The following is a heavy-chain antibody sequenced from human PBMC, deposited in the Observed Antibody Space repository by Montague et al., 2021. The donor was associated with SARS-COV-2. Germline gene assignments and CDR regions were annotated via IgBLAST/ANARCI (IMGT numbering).Heavy chain of an antibody. D-gene: IGHD3-10*01. V-gene: IGHV4-34*01. CDR3: AIPMVRGSSRALDL. CDR1: GGSFSGYY. Sequence: SETLSLTCAVYGGSFSGYYWSWIRQPPGKGLEWIGEINHSGSTNYNPSLKSRVTISVDTSKNQFSLKLSSVTAADTAVYYCAIPMVRGSSRALDLWGQGTMVTVSS. CDR2: INHSGST. J-gene: IGHJ3*01.